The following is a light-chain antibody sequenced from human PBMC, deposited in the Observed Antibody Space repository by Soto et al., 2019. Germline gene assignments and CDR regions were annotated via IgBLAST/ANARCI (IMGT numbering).Light chain of an antibody. J-gene: IGKJ4*01. V-gene: IGKV2-28*01. CDR2: LGS. Sequence: DIVMTQSPLSLPVTPGEPASLSCRSSQSLLYTDGPNHLSWFLQKPRQSPQVLLYLGSNRASGVPDRFSGSASGRDFTLKIRRVEAEDVGLYYCMQALHTPLTFGEGTSVEI. CDR1: QSLLYTDGPNH. CDR3: MQALHTPLT.